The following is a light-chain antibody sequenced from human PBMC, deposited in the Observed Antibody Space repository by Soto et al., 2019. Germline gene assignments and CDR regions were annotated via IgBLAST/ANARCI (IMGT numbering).Light chain of an antibody. CDR3: QQLNSYPLG. CDR2: AAS. CDR1: QGISSY. V-gene: IGKV1-9*01. Sequence: IQLTQSPSSLSASVGDRVTITCRASQGISSYLAWYQQKPGKAPKLLIYAASTLQSGVPSRFSGSGSGTDFTLTISSLQPEDFATYCCQQLNSYPLGFGGGTKVEIK. J-gene: IGKJ4*01.